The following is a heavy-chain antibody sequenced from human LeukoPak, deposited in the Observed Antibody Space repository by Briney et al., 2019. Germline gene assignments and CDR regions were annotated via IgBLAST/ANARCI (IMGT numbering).Heavy chain of an antibody. Sequence: PSETLSLTCAVSGYSISSGYYWGCIRQPPGKGPEWIGSVFHTGSSYYIPSLKSRVTISVDTSKNQFSLEVSSVTAADTAIYYCARGISTTGHDYWGPGTLVTVSS. CDR1: GYSISSGYY. CDR2: VFHTGSS. V-gene: IGHV4-38-2*01. CDR3: ARGISTTGHDY. D-gene: IGHD4-11*01. J-gene: IGHJ4*02.